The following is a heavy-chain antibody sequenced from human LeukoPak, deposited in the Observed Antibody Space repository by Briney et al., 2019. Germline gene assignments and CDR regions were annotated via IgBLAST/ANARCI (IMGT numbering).Heavy chain of an antibody. CDR2: VYYSGST. J-gene: IGHJ5*02. V-gene: IGHV4-59*01. Sequence: PSETLSLTCTVSGGSISPYYWSWIRQPPGKGLEWIGYVYYSGSTNYNPSLKSRVTISVDTSKSQFSLKLTSVTAADTAVYYCARGGGSGRGNWFDPWGQGSLVIVSS. CDR1: GGSISPYY. D-gene: IGHD3-10*01. CDR3: ARGGGSGRGNWFDP.